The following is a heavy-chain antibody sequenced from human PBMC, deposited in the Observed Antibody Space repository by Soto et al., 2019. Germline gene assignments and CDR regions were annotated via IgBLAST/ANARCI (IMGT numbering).Heavy chain of an antibody. CDR3: AKVGPVGSEYSSSVGYFDY. CDR1: GYTFTSYG. J-gene: IGHJ4*02. CDR2: ISAYNGNT. Sequence: ASVKVSCKASGYTFTSYGISWVRQAPGQGLEWMGWISAYNGNTNYAQKLQGRVTMTTDTSTSTAYMELRSLRSDDTAVYYCAKVGPVGSEYSSSVGYFDYWGQGTLVTVSS. D-gene: IGHD6-6*01. V-gene: IGHV1-18*01.